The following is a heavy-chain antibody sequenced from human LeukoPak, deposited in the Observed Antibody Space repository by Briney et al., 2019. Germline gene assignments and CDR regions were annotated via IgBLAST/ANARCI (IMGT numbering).Heavy chain of an antibody. J-gene: IGHJ4*02. CDR2: MNPNSGNT. V-gene: IGHV1-8*01. D-gene: IGHD2-8*01. CDR3: ARGPRGYCTNGVCYTGDY. Sequence: ASVKVSCKASGYTFTSYDIIWVRQATGQGLEWMGWMNPNSGNTGYAQKFQGRVTMTRNTSISTAYMELSSLRSEDTAVYYCARGPRGYCTNGVCYTGDYWGQGTLVTVSS. CDR1: GYTFTSYD.